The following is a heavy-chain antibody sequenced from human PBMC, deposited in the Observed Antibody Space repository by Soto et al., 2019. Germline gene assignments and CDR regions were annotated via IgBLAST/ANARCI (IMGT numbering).Heavy chain of an antibody. CDR1: GYTFTSYG. CDR3: ANEESNSSGWYFYPY. D-gene: IGHD6-19*01. V-gene: IGHV1-18*01. J-gene: IGHJ4*02. Sequence: ASVKVSCKASGYTFTSYGSSWVRQAPGQGLEWMGWISAYNGNTNYAQKLQGRVTMTTDTSTSTAYMELRSLRSDDTAVYYCANEESNSSGWYFYPYWGQGTLVTVSS. CDR2: ISAYNGNT.